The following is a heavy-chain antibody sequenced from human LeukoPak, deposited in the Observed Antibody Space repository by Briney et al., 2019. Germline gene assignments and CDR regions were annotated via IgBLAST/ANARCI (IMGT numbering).Heavy chain of an antibody. Sequence: ASVKVSCKASGYXFTTYYIHWVRQAPGQGLEWMGIINPSGGSTNYAQKFQGRVTMTRGTSTSTVYMELSSLRSEDTAVYYCARDSSTWFFNYWGQGTLVTVSS. CDR3: ARDSSTWFFNY. V-gene: IGHV1-46*01. CDR1: GYXFTTYY. CDR2: INPSGGST. J-gene: IGHJ4*02. D-gene: IGHD6-13*01.